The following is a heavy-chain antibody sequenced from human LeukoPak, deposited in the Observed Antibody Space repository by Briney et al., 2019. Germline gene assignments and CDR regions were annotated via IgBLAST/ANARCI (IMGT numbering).Heavy chain of an antibody. CDR3: ATVPKAAGPPPL. D-gene: IGHD6-13*01. V-gene: IGHV3-48*01. Sequence: GGSLRLPCAASGFTFSSYTMNWVRQAPGKGLEWVSYISSSSSTIYYADSVKGRFTISRDNAKNSLYLQMNSLRAEDTAVYYCATVPKAAGPPPLWGQGTLVTVSS. J-gene: IGHJ4*02. CDR1: GFTFSSYT. CDR2: ISSSSSTI.